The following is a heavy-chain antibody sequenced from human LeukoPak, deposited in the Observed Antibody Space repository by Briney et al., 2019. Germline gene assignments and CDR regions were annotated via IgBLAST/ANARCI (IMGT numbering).Heavy chain of an antibody. V-gene: IGHV4-59*08. CDR1: GGSISSYY. J-gene: IGHJ5*02. D-gene: IGHD4-23*01. Sequence: PSETLSLTCTVSGGSISSYYWSWFRQPPGKGLEWIGSFYNSGTTKYNPSLKSRVTISADTSKNQFSLKVSSATAADTAVYYCAGALRWLAHDLWGQGTLVTVSS. CDR2: FYNSGTT. CDR3: AGALRWLAHDL.